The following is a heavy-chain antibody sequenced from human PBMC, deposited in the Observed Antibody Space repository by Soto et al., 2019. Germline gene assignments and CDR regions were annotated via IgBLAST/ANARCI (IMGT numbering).Heavy chain of an antibody. CDR2: INHSGST. V-gene: IGHV4-34*01. J-gene: IGHJ4*02. CDR3: ARGGGSSWAYYFDY. Sequence: SETLSLTCAVYGGSFSGYYWSWIRQPPGKGLEWIGEINHSGSTNYNPSLKSRVTISVDTSKNQFSLKLSSVTAADTAVYYCARGGGSSWAYYFDYWGQGTLVTVSS. D-gene: IGHD6-13*01. CDR1: GGSFSGYY.